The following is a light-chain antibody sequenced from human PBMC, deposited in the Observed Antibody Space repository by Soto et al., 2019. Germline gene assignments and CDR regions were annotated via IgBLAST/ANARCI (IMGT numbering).Light chain of an antibody. V-gene: IGKV3-11*01. CDR2: DAS. J-gene: IGKJ5*01. Sequence: EIVLTQSPVTLSLSPGERATLSCRASQSVSSSLAWYQQKPGQARRLLIYDASNTATGIPARFSGSGSGTDFTLTISSLEPEDFAIYYCQQRSSSITFGQGTRLETK. CDR1: QSVSSS. CDR3: QQRSSSIT.